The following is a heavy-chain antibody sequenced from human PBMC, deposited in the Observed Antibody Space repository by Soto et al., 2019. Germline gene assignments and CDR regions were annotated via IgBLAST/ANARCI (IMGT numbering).Heavy chain of an antibody. Sequence: PGGSLRLSCAASGFTFSSYAMSWVRQAPGKGLEWVSAISGSGGSTYYVDSVKGRFTISRDNSKNTLYLQMNSLRAEDTAVYYCAKDKGGGFGELFLLVNYMDVWGKGTTVTVSS. D-gene: IGHD3-10*01. CDR3: AKDKGGGFGELFLLVNYMDV. CDR1: GFTFSSYA. V-gene: IGHV3-23*01. CDR2: ISGSGGST. J-gene: IGHJ6*03.